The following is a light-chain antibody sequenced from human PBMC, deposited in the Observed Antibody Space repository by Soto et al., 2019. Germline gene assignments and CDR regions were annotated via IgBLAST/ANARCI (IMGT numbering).Light chain of an antibody. Sequence: DIQMTQSPSSLPASVGDRVTITCRASQSISSYLNWYQQKPGKAPKLLIYAASSLQSGVPSRFSGSGSGTDLTLTISSLQPEDFATYYCQQSYSTPRTFGQGTKVEIK. CDR1: QSISSY. CDR2: AAS. V-gene: IGKV1-39*01. J-gene: IGKJ1*01. CDR3: QQSYSTPRT.